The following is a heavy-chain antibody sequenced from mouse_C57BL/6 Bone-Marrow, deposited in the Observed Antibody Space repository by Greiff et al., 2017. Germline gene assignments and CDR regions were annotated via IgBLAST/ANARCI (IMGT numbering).Heavy chain of an antibody. D-gene: IGHD1-1*01. CDR3: ARVYYYGSSPMDY. J-gene: IGHJ4*01. CDR2: ISYDGSN. CDR1: GYSITSGYY. Sequence: EVKLQESGPGLVKPSQSLSLTCSVTGYSITSGYYWNWIRQFPGNKLEWMGYISYDGSNNYNPSLKNRISITRDTSKNQFFLKLNSVTTEDTATYYCARVYYYGSSPMDYWGQGTSVTVSS. V-gene: IGHV3-6*01.